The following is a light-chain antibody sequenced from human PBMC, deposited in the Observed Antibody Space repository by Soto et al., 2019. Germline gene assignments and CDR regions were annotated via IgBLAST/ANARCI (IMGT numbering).Light chain of an antibody. CDR1: SRDIGGYDY. CDR3: SSYTSRSTLV. V-gene: IGLV2-14*01. CDR2: EVT. Sequence: QSALTQPASVSGSPGQSITISCTGTSRDIGGYDYVSWYQEYPGKAPKLMIYEVTNRPSGVSNRFSGAKSGNTASLTISGLQAEDEADYYCSSYTSRSTLVFGGGTKVTVL. J-gene: IGLJ2*01.